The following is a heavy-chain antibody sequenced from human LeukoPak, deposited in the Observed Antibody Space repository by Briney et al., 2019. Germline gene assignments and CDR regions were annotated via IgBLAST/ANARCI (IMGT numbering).Heavy chain of an antibody. CDR1: GYTFTVYY. D-gene: IGHD1-26*01. CDR2: INPNSGGT. CDR3: ARGHSDIWYSLGH. Sequence: ASVKVSRKTSGYTFTVYYIHCVRQASGQGLECVSWINPNSGGTNYSQQFQGRVTLTRDTSISTAYMELSRLTSDDTAVYYCARGHSDIWYSLGHWGQGTLVTVSA. V-gene: IGHV1-2*02. J-gene: IGHJ4*02.